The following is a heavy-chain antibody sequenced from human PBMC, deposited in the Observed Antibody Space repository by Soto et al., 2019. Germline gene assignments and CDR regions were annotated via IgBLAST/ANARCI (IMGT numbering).Heavy chain of an antibody. Sequence: GGSLXLSCAASGFTFGSYSMNWVRQAPGKGQEWVSSISSSSSYIYYADSVKGRFTISRDNPKNSLSLQMNSLRAEDTAVYYCAKYLSYCSXGICYQHDGSXNWGQGTLVXLSS. V-gene: IGHV3-21*01. CDR2: ISSSSSYI. D-gene: IGHD2-15*01. J-gene: IGHJ4*02. CDR3: AKYLSYCSXGICYQHDGSXN. CDR1: GFTFGSYS.